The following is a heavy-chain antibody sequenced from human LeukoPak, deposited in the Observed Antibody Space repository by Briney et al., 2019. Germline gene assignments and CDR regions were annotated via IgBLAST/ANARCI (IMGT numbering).Heavy chain of an antibody. D-gene: IGHD4-23*01. CDR3: AGVYGGNWEWYFDY. V-gene: IGHV1-18*01. CDR1: GYTFTSYG. Sequence: GASVKVSCKASGYTFTSYGISWVRQAPGQGLEWMGWISAYNGNTNYAQKLQGRVTMTTDTSTSTAYMELSSLRSEDTAVYYCAGVYGGNWEWYFDYWGQGTLVTVSS. J-gene: IGHJ4*02. CDR2: ISAYNGNT.